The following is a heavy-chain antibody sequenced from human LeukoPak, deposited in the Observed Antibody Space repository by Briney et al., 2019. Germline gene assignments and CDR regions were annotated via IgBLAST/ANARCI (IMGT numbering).Heavy chain of an antibody. J-gene: IGHJ4*02. CDR3: AKDRGGYSTKIFDS. Sequence: PPGGSLRLSCAASGFTFSSYAMSWVRQAPGKGLEWVSAISGSGDSTYYADSVKGRFTISRDNSKNTLFLQMNSLRADDTAVYSCAKDRGGYSTKIFDSWGQGSLVTVSS. V-gene: IGHV3-23*01. CDR2: ISGSGDST. D-gene: IGHD3-10*01. CDR1: GFTFSSYA.